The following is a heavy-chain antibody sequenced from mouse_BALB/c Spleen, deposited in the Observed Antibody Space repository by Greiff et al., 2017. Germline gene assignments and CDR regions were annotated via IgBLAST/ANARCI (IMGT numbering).Heavy chain of an antibody. Sequence: EVHLVESGGGLVKPGGSLKLSCAASGFTFSDYYMYWVRQTPEKRLEWVATISDGGSYTYYPDSVKGRFTISRDNAKNNLYLQMSSLKSEDTAMYYCARVYGNYVGAMDYWGQGTSVTVSS. D-gene: IGHD2-1*01. J-gene: IGHJ4*01. CDR3: ARVYGNYVGAMDY. V-gene: IGHV5-4*02. CDR1: GFTFSDYY. CDR2: ISDGGSYT.